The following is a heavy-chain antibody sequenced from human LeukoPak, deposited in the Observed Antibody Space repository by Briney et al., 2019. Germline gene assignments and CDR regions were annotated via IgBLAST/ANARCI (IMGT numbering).Heavy chain of an antibody. D-gene: IGHD2-15*01. J-gene: IGHJ4*02. Sequence: GGSLRLSRAASGFTFSSYAMSWVRQAPGKGLEWVSAISGSGGSTYYADSVKGRFTISRDNSKNTLYLRMNSLRAEDTAVYYCAKVIRMSFIDYWGQGTLVTVSS. CDR2: ISGSGGST. CDR1: GFTFSSYA. CDR3: AKVIRMSFIDY. V-gene: IGHV3-23*01.